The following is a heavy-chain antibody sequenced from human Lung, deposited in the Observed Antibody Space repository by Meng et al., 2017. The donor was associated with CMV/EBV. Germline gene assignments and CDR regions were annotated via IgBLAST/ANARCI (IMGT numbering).Heavy chain of an antibody. CDR1: GFTFSSYA. CDR3: ARGEHRIAVAGSAFDI. Sequence: GESLKISCAASGFTFSSYAMHWVRQAPGKGLEWVAVISYDGSNKYYADSVKGRFTISRDNSKNTLYLQMNSLRAEDTAVYYCARGEHRIAVAGSAFDIWGQGTXV. J-gene: IGHJ3*02. D-gene: IGHD6-19*01. CDR2: ISYDGSNK. V-gene: IGHV3-30-3*01.